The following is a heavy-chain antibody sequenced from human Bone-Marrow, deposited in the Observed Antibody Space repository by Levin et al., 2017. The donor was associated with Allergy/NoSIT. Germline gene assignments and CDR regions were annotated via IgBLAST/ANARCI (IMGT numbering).Heavy chain of an antibody. Sequence: GGSLRLSCAASGFTFSSYAMHWVRQAPGKGLEWVAVISYDGSNKYYADSVKGRFTISRDNSKNTLYLQMNSLRAEDTAVYYCARVYYDILTGYFGGSYYYYGMDVWGQGTTVTVSS. D-gene: IGHD3-9*01. CDR3: ARVYYDILTGYFGGSYYYYGMDV. V-gene: IGHV3-30-3*01. CDR1: GFTFSSYA. J-gene: IGHJ6*02. CDR2: ISYDGSNK.